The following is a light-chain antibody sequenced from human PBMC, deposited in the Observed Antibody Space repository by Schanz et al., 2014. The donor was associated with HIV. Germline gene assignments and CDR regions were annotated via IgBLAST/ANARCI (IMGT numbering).Light chain of an antibody. CDR3: HSHTDSGTLM. CDR2: EVI. J-gene: IGLJ3*02. Sequence: QSALTQPASVSGSPGQSITISCTGTSSDVGIYNLVSWYQQHPGKAPRLMIYEVIKRPSGVSNRFSGSKSGNTASLTISGLQAEDEADYYCHSHTDSGTLMFGGGTKVTVL. V-gene: IGLV2-14*02. CDR1: SSDVGIYNL.